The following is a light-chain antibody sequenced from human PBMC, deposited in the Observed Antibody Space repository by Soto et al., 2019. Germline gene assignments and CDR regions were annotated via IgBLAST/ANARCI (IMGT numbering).Light chain of an antibody. V-gene: IGKV3-20*01. CDR2: GAS. CDR3: QQYWGSPMFT. CDR1: HSVSSDY. Sequence: EIVLTQSPGTLSLSPGDTATLSCRASHSVSSDYLAWYQQKPGQAPSLLIYGASRGAAGIPDRFSGSGSGANYTLTISRLEPEDFAVYVCQQYWGSPMFTFGQGTKLEV. J-gene: IGKJ2*01.